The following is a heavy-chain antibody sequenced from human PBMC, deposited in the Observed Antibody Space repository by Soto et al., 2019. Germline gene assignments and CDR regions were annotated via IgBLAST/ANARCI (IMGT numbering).Heavy chain of an antibody. D-gene: IGHD3-3*01. CDR3: ARDQAPYYDSWSGSSRDGYYGMDV. CDR2: TYCSGVP. V-gene: IGHV4-31*03. CDR1: GGSINSGNFY. Sequence: NPSETLSLTCTVSGGSINSGNFYWGWIRQRPGKGLEWIGFTYCSGVPYYNPSLKSRVTISVDTSMNRFSLTLTSVTAADTARYYCARDQAPYYDSWSGSSRDGYYGMDVWGPGITVTVSS. J-gene: IGHJ6*02.